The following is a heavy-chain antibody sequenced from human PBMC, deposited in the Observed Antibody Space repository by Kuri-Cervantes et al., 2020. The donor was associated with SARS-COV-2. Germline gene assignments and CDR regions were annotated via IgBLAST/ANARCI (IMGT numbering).Heavy chain of an antibody. D-gene: IGHD3-22*01. CDR3: TWTDSSGYYFDFDY. J-gene: IGHJ4*02. CDR1: GFTFGDYA. CDR2: IRSKAYGGTT. Sequence: GESLKISCTASGFTFGDYAMSWVRQAPGKGLEWVGFIRSKAYGGTTEYAASVKGRFTISRDDSKSIAYQQMNSLKTEDTAVYYCTWTDSSGYYFDFDYWGQGTLVTVSS. V-gene: IGHV3-49*04.